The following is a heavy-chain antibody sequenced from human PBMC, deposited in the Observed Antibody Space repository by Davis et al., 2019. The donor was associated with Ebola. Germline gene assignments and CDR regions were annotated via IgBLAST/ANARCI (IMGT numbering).Heavy chain of an antibody. CDR3: ARWGMDV. V-gene: IGHV4-34*01. J-gene: IGHJ6*02. CDR1: GGSFSGYY. Sequence: MPSETLSLTCAVYGGSFSGYYWSWIRQPPGKGLEWIGEINHSGSTNYNPSLKSRVTISVDTSKNQFSLKLSSVTAAYTAVYYCARWGMDVWGQGTTVTVSS. CDR2: INHSGST.